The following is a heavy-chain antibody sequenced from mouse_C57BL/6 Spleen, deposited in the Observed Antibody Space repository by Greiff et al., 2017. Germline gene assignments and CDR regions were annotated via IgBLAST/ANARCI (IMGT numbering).Heavy chain of an antibody. J-gene: IGHJ1*03. CDR2: IDPTKGGT. CDR3: ARSGWEGYFDV. Sequence: QVQLQQPGAELVKPGASVKLSCKASGYTFTSYWMHWVKQRPGRGLEWIGRIDPTKGGTKYNEKFKSKATLTVDKPSSTAYMQLSSLTSEDSAVYYCARSGWEGYFDVWGTGTTVTVSS. D-gene: IGHD4-1*01. V-gene: IGHV1-72*01. CDR1: GYTFTSYW.